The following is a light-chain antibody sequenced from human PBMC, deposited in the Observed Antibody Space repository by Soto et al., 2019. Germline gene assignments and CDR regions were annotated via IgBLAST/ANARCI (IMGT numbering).Light chain of an antibody. CDR2: GAS. CDR1: QSVSSSF. Sequence: EIVLTQSPGTLSLSPGERVTLSCRASQSVSSSFLAWYQQKPGQAPRLLIYGASSRATGIPDRFSGSGSGTDFTLTIRRLEPEDVAVYYCQQYGGSPWTFGQGTKVEIK. J-gene: IGKJ1*01. CDR3: QQYGGSPWT. V-gene: IGKV3-20*01.